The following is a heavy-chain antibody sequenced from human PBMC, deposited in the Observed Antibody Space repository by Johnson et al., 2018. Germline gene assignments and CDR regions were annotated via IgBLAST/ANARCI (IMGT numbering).Heavy chain of an antibody. Sequence: QVQLQQWGAGLLKPSETLSLTCAVYGGSFSGYYWSWIRQPPGKGLEWIGEINHSGSTNYNPSLKSRVTISVDTSKNHFSLKLSSVTAADTAVYYCARFLYSYGTGSLYMDVWGKGTTVTVSS. J-gene: IGHJ6*03. CDR2: INHSGST. D-gene: IGHD5-18*01. CDR1: GGSFSGYY. V-gene: IGHV4-34*01. CDR3: ARFLYSYGTGSLYMDV.